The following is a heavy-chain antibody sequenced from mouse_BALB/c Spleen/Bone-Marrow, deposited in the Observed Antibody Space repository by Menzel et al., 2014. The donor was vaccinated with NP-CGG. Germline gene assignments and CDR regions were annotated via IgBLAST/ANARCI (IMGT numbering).Heavy chain of an antibody. J-gene: IGHJ3*01. V-gene: IGHV1S81*02. Sequence: VQLQHSGAELVKPGASVKLSCKASGYTFTSYWIHWVKLRPGQGLEWIGEINPSNGRTNYNEKFKNKATLTVDKSSSTAYIQLSSLTSEDSAVYYCARYDGPAWFAYWGQGTLVTVSA. CDR1: GYTFTSYW. D-gene: IGHD2-3*01. CDR3: ARYDGPAWFAY. CDR2: INPSNGRT.